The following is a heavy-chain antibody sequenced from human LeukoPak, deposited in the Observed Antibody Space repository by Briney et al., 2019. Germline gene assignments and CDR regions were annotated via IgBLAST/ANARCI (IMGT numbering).Heavy chain of an antibody. J-gene: IGHJ4*02. D-gene: IGHD3-10*01. V-gene: IGHV3-33*01. Sequence: GGSLRLSCAASGFTFSSYGMHWVRQAPGKGLEWVAVIWYDGSNKYYADSVKGRFTISRDNSKNTLYLQMNSLRAEDTAVYYCARDPRLWFGDLLRFYFDYWGQGTLVTVSS. CDR3: ARDPRLWFGDLLRFYFDY. CDR1: GFTFSSYG. CDR2: IWYDGSNK.